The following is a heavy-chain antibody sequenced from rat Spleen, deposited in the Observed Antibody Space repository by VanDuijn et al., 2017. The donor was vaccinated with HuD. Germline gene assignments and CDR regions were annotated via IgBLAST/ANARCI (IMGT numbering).Heavy chain of an antibody. D-gene: IGHD1-11*01. J-gene: IGHJ3*01. V-gene: IGHV5-7*01. CDR3: ARNNYGGYSELGWFAY. Sequence: EVQLVESGGGLVQPGRSLKLSCAASGFTFSDYYMAWVRQAPTKGLEWVATISYDAGGTYYRDSVKGRFTISRDNAKSTLYLQMDSLRSEDTATYYCARNNYGGYSELGWFAYWGQGTLVTVSS. CDR2: ISYDAGGT. CDR1: GFTFSDYY.